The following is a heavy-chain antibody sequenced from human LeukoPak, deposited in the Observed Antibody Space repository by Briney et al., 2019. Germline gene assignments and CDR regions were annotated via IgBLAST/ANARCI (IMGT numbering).Heavy chain of an antibody. V-gene: IGHV4-59*01. D-gene: IGHD3-9*01. J-gene: IGHJ6*02. CDR3: ARDSQGGSYYDILSSESEKYGMDV. Sequence: SETLSLTCTVSGGSISSYYWSWIRQPPGKGLEWIGYIYYSGSTNYNPSLKSRVTISVDTSKNQFSLKLSSVTAADTAVYYRARDSQGGSYYDILSSESEKYGMDVWGQGTTVTVSS. CDR2: IYYSGST. CDR1: GGSISSYY.